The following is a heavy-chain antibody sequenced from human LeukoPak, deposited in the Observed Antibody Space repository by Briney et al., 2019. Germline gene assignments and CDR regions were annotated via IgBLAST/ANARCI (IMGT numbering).Heavy chain of an antibody. Sequence: SETLSLTCAVYGGSFSGNYWTLIRQTPGRGLEWIGESSPTGDITGYNPSLKGRATTSVDSSKNQFSLKLTSVTAADTGVYYCARVPDFVARPCDSWGPGTLVTVSS. J-gene: IGHJ4*02. V-gene: IGHV4-34*01. CDR3: ARVPDFVARPCDS. D-gene: IGHD3-16*02. CDR1: GGSFSGNY. CDR2: SSPTGDIT.